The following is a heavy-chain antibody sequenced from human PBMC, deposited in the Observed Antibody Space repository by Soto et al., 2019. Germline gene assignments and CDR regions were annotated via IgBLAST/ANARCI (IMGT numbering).Heavy chain of an antibody. CDR2: ISSSGSTI. CDR3: AREASIPLLLPVEGTLRGDDAFDI. Sequence: EVQLVESGGGLVQPGGSLRLSCAASGFTFSSYEMNWVRQAPGKGLEWVSYISSSGSTIYYADSVKGRFTISRDNAKNSLYLQMNSLRAEDTAVYYCAREASIPLLLPVEGTLRGDDAFDIWGQGTMVTVSS. CDR1: GFTFSSYE. J-gene: IGHJ3*02. D-gene: IGHD3-22*01. V-gene: IGHV3-48*03.